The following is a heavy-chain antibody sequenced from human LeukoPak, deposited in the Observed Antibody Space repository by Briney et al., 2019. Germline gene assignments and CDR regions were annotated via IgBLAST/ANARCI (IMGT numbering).Heavy chain of an antibody. CDR2: INPITGGT. CDR3: AREWGLALGEPLGDY. V-gene: IGHV1-2*02. CDR1: GYSFTGYY. J-gene: IGHJ4*02. D-gene: IGHD1-14*01. Sequence: ASVKVSCKASGYSFTGYYMHWVRQAPGQGLQWMGWINPITGGTNYAQKLQGRVTMTTDTSTSTAYMELRSLRSDDTAVYYCAREWGLALGEPLGDYWGQGTLVTVSS.